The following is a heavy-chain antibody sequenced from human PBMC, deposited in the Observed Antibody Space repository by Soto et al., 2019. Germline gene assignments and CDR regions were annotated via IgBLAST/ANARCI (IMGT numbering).Heavy chain of an antibody. Sequence: VQLVESGGGLVQPGGSLRLSCAASGFTFSSYSMNWVRQAPGKGLERVSYISISSSTIYYADSVKGRFTISRDNAKHSLYLQMNSLRDEDTAVYYCARGRSYDSRGYGAFDLWGRGTMVTVSS. J-gene: IGHJ3*01. CDR2: ISISSSTI. V-gene: IGHV3-48*02. D-gene: IGHD3-22*01. CDR1: GFTFSSYS. CDR3: ARGRSYDSRGYGAFDL.